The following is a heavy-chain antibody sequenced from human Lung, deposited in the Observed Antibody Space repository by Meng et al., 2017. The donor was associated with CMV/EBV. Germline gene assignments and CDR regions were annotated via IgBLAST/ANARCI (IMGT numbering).Heavy chain of an antibody. D-gene: IGHD3-16*01. CDR1: GGSISNSNW. Sequence: VPLKQSGPGLANPYGTLSLTCAFSGGSISNSNWCSWVRPPPTIRLEGTGDIYHSGSTNYHTSHKSRVTISVDTSKNHFSLNLSAVTAADTAVYYCARVGQLLPIDYWGQGTLVTVSS. CDR2: IYHSGST. V-gene: IGHV4-4*02. J-gene: IGHJ4*02. CDR3: ARVGQLLPIDY.